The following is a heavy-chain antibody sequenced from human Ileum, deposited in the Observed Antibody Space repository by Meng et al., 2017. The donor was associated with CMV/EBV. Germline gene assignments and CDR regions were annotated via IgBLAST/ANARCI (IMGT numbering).Heavy chain of an antibody. D-gene: IGHD3-10*01. CDR3: ARTGRFGSYYFDY. V-gene: IGHV4-59*01. J-gene: IGHJ4*02. Sequence: QAQLQESDPGRVRPSEALCLTCRVSGGSISSYYCSWIRQAPGKGLEWIGYVYSTGSTNYSPSLRSRVTISVDTSRNQFSLRLSSVTAADTAVYYCARTGRFGSYYFDYWGQGTLVTVSS. CDR2: VYSTGST. CDR1: GGSISSYY.